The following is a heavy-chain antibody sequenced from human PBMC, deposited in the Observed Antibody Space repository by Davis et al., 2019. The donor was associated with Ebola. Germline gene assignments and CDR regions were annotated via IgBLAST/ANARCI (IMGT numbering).Heavy chain of an antibody. CDR1: ASTFTDYY. Sequence: PRGSLTLSCAASASTFTDYYMSCIRPAPGRGLEWVSYISSSGSTIYYTDSVKGRFTISRDNAKNSLYMQMNSLRAEDTAVYYCVKEDSNRWYEGAFDIWGQGTMVTVSS. J-gene: IGHJ3*02. CDR2: ISSSGSTI. V-gene: IGHV3-11*01. D-gene: IGHD6-13*01. CDR3: VKEDSNRWYEGAFDI.